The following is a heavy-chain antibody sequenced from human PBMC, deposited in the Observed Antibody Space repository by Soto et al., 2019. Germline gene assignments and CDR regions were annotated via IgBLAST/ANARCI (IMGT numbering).Heavy chain of an antibody. Sequence: EVQLLESGGGSVQSGGSLRLPCGASGFTFSTYAMSWVRQAPGKGLEWVSAVVGGGRSTYYADSVKGRFTTSRDNSNNKLYLQMNNLRAGDTAVYYCAKSQQWGLPLSGGLDGWGRGTTVTVSS. CDR3: AKSQQWGLPLSGGLDG. CDR1: GFTFSTYA. CDR2: VVGGGRST. J-gene: IGHJ6*02. V-gene: IGHV3-23*01. D-gene: IGHD6-19*01.